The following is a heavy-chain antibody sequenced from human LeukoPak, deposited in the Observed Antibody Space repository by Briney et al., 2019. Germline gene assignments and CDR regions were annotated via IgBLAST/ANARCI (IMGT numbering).Heavy chain of an antibody. CDR2: ISSSGSTI. D-gene: IGHD3-16*02. CDR3: ARSSVMITFGGVIEPFDY. CDR1: GFTFSDYY. V-gene: IGHV3-11*01. Sequence: GGSLRLSCAASGFTFSDYYMSWIRQAPGKGLEWVSCISSSGSTIYYADSVKGRFTISRDNAKNSLYLQMNSLRAEDTAVYYCARSSVMITFGGVIEPFDYWGQGTLVTVSS. J-gene: IGHJ4*02.